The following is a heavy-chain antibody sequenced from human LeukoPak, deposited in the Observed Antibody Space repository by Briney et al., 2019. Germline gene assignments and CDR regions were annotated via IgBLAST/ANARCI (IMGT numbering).Heavy chain of an antibody. V-gene: IGHV3-30*02. CDR2: IRYDGSNK. CDR1: GFTFSSYG. Sequence: GGSLRLSCAASGFTFSSYGMHWVRQAPGKGLEWVSFIRYDGSNKYYADSVKGRFTISRDNSKNTLYLQMNSLRAEDTAVYYCAQDQLAAAGRQYWGQGTLVTVSS. D-gene: IGHD6-13*01. CDR3: AQDQLAAAGRQY. J-gene: IGHJ1*01.